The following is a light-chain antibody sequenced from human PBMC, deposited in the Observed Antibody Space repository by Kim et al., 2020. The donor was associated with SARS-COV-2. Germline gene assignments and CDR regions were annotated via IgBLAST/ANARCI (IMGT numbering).Light chain of an antibody. CDR2: DVS. Sequence: QSVLTQPASVSGSPGQSITISCTGTSSDVGGYNYVSWYQHHPGKAPKLMIYDVSKRPSGVSNRFSGSKSGNTASLTISGRQAEDEADYYCSSYTSSSTFVFGGGTQLTVL. J-gene: IGLJ2*01. CDR1: SSDVGGYNY. V-gene: IGLV2-14*03. CDR3: SSYTSSSTFV.